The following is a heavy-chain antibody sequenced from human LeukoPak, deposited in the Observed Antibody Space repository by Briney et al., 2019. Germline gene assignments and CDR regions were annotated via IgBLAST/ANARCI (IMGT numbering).Heavy chain of an antibody. J-gene: IGHJ4*02. Sequence: AGGSLRLSCAASGLTFSSYAMSWVRQAPGKGLEWVSVIYSGGSTYYADPVKGRFTISRDNSKNTLYLQMNSLRADDTAVYYCVCRIGGAPQWGQGTLVTVSS. CDR3: VCRIGGAPQ. D-gene: IGHD1-26*01. CDR2: IYSGGST. CDR1: GLTFSSYA. V-gene: IGHV3-23*03.